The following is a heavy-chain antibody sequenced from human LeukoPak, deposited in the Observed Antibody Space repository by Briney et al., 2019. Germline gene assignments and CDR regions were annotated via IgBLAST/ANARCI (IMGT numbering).Heavy chain of an antibody. V-gene: IGHV1-69*05. D-gene: IGHD4/OR15-4a*01. Sequence: SVKVSCKASGGTFSSYAISWVRQAPGQGLEWMGRIIPIFGTANYAQKFQGRVTVTTDESTSTAYMELSSLRSEDTAVYYCAKDGQYGDYWYYYMDVWGKGTTVTVSS. CDR3: AKDGQYGDYWYYYMDV. J-gene: IGHJ6*03. CDR2: IIPIFGTA. CDR1: GGTFSSYA.